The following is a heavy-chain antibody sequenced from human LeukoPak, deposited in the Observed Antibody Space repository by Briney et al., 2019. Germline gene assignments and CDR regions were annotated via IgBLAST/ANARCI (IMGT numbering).Heavy chain of an antibody. CDR3: VKFNDILTGYFDY. J-gene: IGHJ4*02. Sequence: GGSLRLSCAASGFTFSRYAMSWVRQSPGKGLEWVSAISGGGGSTYYAYYTDSVKGRFTISRDNSKNTLYLQMNSLRAEDTAVYFCVKFNDILTGYFDYWGQGTLVTVSS. D-gene: IGHD3-9*01. V-gene: IGHV3-23*01. CDR1: GFTFSRYA. CDR2: ISGGGGST.